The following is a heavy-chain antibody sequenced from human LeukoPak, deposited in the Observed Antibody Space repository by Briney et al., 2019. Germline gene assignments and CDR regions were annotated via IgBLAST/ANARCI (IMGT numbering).Heavy chain of an antibody. CDR1: GFTFSSYS. Sequence: GGSLRLSCAASGFTFSSYSMNWVRQAPGKGLEWVSSISSSSSYIYYADSVKGRFTISRDNAKNSPYLQMNSLRAEDTAVYYCASGMRVGPNIWGQGTLVTVSS. CDR3: ASGMRVGPNI. J-gene: IGHJ4*02. D-gene: IGHD1-26*01. V-gene: IGHV3-21*01. CDR2: ISSSSSYI.